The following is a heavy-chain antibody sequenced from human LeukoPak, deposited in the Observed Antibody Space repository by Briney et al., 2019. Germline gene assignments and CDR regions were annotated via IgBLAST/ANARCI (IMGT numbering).Heavy chain of an antibody. Sequence: SETLSLTSAVYGGSFSGYYWSWSRQPTGKGLEWIGEINHSGSTNYNPSLKSRVTISVDASKNQLSLKLSSVTAADSAVYYCAGYVSSGYSQPTWGQGALVTVSS. CDR1: GGSFSGYY. CDR3: AGYVSSGYSQPT. CDR2: INHSGST. V-gene: IGHV4-34*09. J-gene: IGHJ5*02. D-gene: IGHD3-22*01.